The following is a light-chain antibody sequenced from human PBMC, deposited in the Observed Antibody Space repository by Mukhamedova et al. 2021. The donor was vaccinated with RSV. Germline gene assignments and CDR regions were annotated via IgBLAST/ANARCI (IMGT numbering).Light chain of an antibody. J-gene: IGLJ2*01. Sequence: IADNYVQWYQQRPDSSPTTVIYGDDQRPSGVPDRFSGSIDTSSNSASLTIFGLMAEDEADYYCQSYNSSNWIFGGGTKLNVL. CDR1: IADNY. V-gene: IGLV6-57*01. CDR2: GDD. CDR3: QSYNSSNWI.